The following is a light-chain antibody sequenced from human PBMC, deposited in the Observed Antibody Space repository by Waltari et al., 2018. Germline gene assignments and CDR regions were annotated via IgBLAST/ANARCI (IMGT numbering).Light chain of an antibody. Sequence: QSALTQPPSASGSPGQSVTISCTGTSSDVGGYTYVSWYQQHPGNAPKLMIYAVSKRPSGVPDRFSGSKSGNTASLTVSGLQAEDEADYYCSSYAGSNVVFGGGTKLTVL. CDR3: SSYAGSNVV. J-gene: IGLJ2*01. V-gene: IGLV2-8*01. CDR1: SSDVGGYTY. CDR2: AVS.